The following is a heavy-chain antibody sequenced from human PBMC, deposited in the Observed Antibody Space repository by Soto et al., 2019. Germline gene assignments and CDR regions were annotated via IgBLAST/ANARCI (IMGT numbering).Heavy chain of an antibody. V-gene: IGHV3-7*01. CDR2: IKVDGSEK. D-gene: IGHD2-2*01. J-gene: IGHJ4*02. CDR1: GFTFISNW. CDR3: ARTRPSLYFDY. Sequence: PGGSLRLSCAASGFTFISNWMSFIINCMSWVRQAPGKGLEWVANIKVDGSEKYYVNSVKGRFTISRDNAKNSLYLQMNSLRAEDTAVYYCARTRPSLYFDYWGQGTLVTVSS.